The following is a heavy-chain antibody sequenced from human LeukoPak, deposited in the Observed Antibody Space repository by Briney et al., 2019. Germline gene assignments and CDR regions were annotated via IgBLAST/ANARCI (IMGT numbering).Heavy chain of an antibody. V-gene: IGHV4-39*01. D-gene: IGHD2-2*02. CDR3: ARHPPRDCSSSSCYKRWFDP. Sequence: PSETLSLTCTVSGGSISSSDSYWGWIRQPPGKGLEWIGSMYYSGSTYYNPSLKSRVTISVDTSKNQFSLKLNSVTPADTAVYYCARHPPRDCSSSSCYKRWFDPWGQGTLVTVSS. J-gene: IGHJ5*02. CDR1: GGSISSSDSY. CDR2: MYYSGST.